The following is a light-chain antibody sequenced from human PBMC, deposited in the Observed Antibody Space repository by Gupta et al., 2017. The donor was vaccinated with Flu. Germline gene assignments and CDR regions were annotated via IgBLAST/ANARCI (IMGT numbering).Light chain of an antibody. CDR3: QYYARSNWV. CDR2: EDN. J-gene: IGLJ3*02. CDR1: SGSIASNY. V-gene: IGLV6-57*03. Sequence: NFMLTQPHSVSESPGKTVTISCTRSSGSIASNYVQWYQQRPGSAPTTVIYEDNQRPSGVPERFSGSIYGSSTSVSITSSELEAEADYYYYSQYYARSNWVFGGGTKLTVL.